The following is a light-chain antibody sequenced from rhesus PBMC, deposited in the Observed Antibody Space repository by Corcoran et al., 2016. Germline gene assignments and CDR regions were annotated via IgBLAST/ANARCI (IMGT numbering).Light chain of an antibody. J-gene: IGLJ1*01. V-gene: IGLV2S7*01. Sequence: QAAPTQPPSVSGSPGQSVPISCTGTSSDVGAYNYVSWYQQHPDKAPKLMIYGVSKRPSGVSDRFSGSKSGSPASLTISGLQAEDGDDYYCCSYKSSGTYSLGGGTRLTVL. CDR3: CSYKSSGTYS. CDR2: GVS. CDR1: SSDVGAYNY.